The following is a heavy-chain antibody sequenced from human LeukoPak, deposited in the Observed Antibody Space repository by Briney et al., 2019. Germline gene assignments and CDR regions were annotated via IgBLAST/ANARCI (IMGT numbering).Heavy chain of an antibody. J-gene: IGHJ4*02. Sequence: GGSLRLSCAASGFTFSRDSMHWVRQSPGKGLVWLSRINPDGSTTNYADSVKGRFTISRDNAKNTLYLQMNGLRDEDTAVYYCASDVGYKFDYWGQGTLVTFSS. CDR2: INPDGSTT. CDR1: GFTFSRDS. D-gene: IGHD6-25*01. V-gene: IGHV3-74*01. CDR3: ASDVGYKFDY.